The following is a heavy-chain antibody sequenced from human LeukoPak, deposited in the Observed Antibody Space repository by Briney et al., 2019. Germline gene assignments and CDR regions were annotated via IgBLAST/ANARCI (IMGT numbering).Heavy chain of an antibody. CDR2: IRGGGEK. Sequence: PGGSLRLSCAASGFSFSDYAMRGVRQAPARGAEGVSSIRGGGEKFYAESVKGRFILSRDDSRNTVYLQLNNLRVEDTAIYYCAKANWVSNADAVWWGQGTQVTVSS. CDR1: GFSFSDYA. V-gene: IGHV3-23*01. J-gene: IGHJ4*02. D-gene: IGHD2-2*01. CDR3: AKANWVSNADAVW.